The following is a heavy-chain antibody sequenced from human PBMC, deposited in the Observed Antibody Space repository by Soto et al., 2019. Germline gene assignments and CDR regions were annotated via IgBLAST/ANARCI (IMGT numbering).Heavy chain of an antibody. J-gene: IGHJ4*02. CDR2: ISAYNGNT. Sequence: QVQLVQSGAEVKKPGVSVKVSCKASSYTFASDGISWVRQAPGQGLEWMGWISAYNGNTNYAQKLQGRVTMTTDTSTSTAYMEMRSRRSDDTAVYYCARVIAAAADFDYWGQGTLVTVAS. CDR1: SYTFASDG. CDR3: ARVIAAAADFDY. V-gene: IGHV1-18*01. D-gene: IGHD6-13*01.